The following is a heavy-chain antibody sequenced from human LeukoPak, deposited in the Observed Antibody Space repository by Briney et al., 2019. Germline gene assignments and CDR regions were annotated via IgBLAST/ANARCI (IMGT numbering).Heavy chain of an antibody. CDR2: FYSGGNT. J-gene: IGHJ3*01. Sequence: GGSLRLSCAASGFIFSSYYMSGVRQAPGKGLEWVSIFYSGGNTYSADSVKGRFTISRDNSRNTLDLQMNSLRAEDTAVYYCARHRAYGFDFWGQGTLVTVSS. V-gene: IGHV3-53*01. CDR3: ARHRAYGFDF. CDR1: GFIFSSYY.